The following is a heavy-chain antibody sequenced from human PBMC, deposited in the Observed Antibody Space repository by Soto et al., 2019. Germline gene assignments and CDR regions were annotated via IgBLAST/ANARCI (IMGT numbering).Heavy chain of an antibody. V-gene: IGHV3-30*18. CDR1: GFTFSSYG. J-gene: IGHJ6*02. CDR3: AKEAGGGDYYYGMDV. CDR2: ISYDGSNK. Sequence: GSLRLSCAASGFTFSSYGMHWVRQAPGKGLEWVAVISYDGSNKYYADSVKGRFTISRDNSKNTLYLQMNSLRAEDTAGYYCAKEAGGGDYYYGMDVWRQGTTVTVSS. D-gene: IGHD3-16*01.